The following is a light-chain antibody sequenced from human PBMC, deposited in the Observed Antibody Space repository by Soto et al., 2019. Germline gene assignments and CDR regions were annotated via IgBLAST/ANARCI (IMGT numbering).Light chain of an antibody. CDR2: EVN. CDR1: SSDIGLYNY. V-gene: IGLV2-14*01. J-gene: IGLJ1*01. CDR3: SSLSTTSTPIV. Sequence: VLSQPASMSGSPGQSITIPCTGASSDIGLYNYVSWYQHHPGKAPKLLISEVNVRPSGLSDRFSASKAGNTASLTISGLQPEDEAYYYCSSLSTTSTPIVFGSGTKVTVL.